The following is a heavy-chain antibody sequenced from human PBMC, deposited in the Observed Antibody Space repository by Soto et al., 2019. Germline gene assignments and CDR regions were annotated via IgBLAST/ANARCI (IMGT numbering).Heavy chain of an antibody. CDR1: GYTFTSYA. V-gene: IGHV1-3*01. Sequence: ASVKVSCKASGYTFTSYAMHWVRQAPGQRLEWMGWINAGNGNTKYSQKFQGRVTITRDTSASTAYMELSSLRSEDTAVYYCARAAFHVLRFLEWPPGGFDPWGQGTLVTVSS. D-gene: IGHD3-3*01. J-gene: IGHJ5*02. CDR2: INAGNGNT. CDR3: ARAAFHVLRFLEWPPGGFDP.